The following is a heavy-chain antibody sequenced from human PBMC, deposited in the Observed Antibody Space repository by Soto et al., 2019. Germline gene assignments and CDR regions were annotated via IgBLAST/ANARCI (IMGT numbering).Heavy chain of an antibody. CDR1: GFTFSTYA. CDR2: ISGSGGTT. Sequence: GGSLRLSCAASGFTFSTYAMSWVRQAPGKGLEWLSGISGSGGTTYYADSVKGRFTISRDKSKTTLYLQMNSLRAEDTALYYCARSGEHPFDFWGQGTLVTVSS. D-gene: IGHD6-25*01. CDR3: ARSGEHPFDF. J-gene: IGHJ4*02. V-gene: IGHV3-23*01.